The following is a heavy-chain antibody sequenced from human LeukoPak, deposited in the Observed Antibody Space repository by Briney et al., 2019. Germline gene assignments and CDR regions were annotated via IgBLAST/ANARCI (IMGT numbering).Heavy chain of an antibody. CDR3: AKAHTAMAGTIDY. D-gene: IGHD6-19*01. J-gene: IGHJ4*02. CDR1: GFTVSSDF. Sequence: GGSLRLSCAASGFTVSSDFLSWVRQAPGKGLEWVSGIRGSGDSTYYADSVKGRFTISRDNSKNTLYLQMNSLRAEDTAVYYCAKAHTAMAGTIDYWGQGTLVTVSS. CDR2: IRGSGDST. V-gene: IGHV3-23*01.